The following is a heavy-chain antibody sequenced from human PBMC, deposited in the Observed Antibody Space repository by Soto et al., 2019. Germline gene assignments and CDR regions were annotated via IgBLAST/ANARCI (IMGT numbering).Heavy chain of an antibody. V-gene: IGHV3-53*01. CDR2: IYSGGST. J-gene: IGHJ4*02. Sequence: GGSLRLSCAASGFTVSSNYMSWVRQAPGKGLEWVSVIYSGGSTYYADSEKGRFTISRDNSKNTLYLQMNSLRAEDTAVYYCARSGYSYGPFDYWGQGTLVTVSS. CDR1: GFTVSSNY. D-gene: IGHD5-18*01. CDR3: ARSGYSYGPFDY.